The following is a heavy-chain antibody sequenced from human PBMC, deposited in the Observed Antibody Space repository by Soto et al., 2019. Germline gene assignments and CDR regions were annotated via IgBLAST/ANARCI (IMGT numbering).Heavy chain of an antibody. CDR2: TYYRSKCYS. Sequence: PSQTLSLTCVISGDSVSSNSAAWNWIRQSPSRGLEWLGRTYYRSKCYSDYAVSVKSRITINPDTSKNQFSLQLNSVTPEDTAVYYCARGATDCSSTSCANNWFDPWGQGTLVTVSS. CDR3: ARGATDCSSTSCANNWFDP. J-gene: IGHJ5*02. CDR1: GDSVSSNSAA. D-gene: IGHD2-2*01. V-gene: IGHV6-1*01.